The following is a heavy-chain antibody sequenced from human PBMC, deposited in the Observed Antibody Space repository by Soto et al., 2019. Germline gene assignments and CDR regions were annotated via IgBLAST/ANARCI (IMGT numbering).Heavy chain of an antibody. J-gene: IGHJ5*02. D-gene: IGHD2-21*02. CDR3: AGVNIGVVTAIYWFDP. V-gene: IGHV4-59*01. CDR2: IYYSGST. Sequence: QVQLQESGPGLVKPSETLSLTCTVSGGSISSYYWSWIRQPPGKGLEWIGYIYYSGSTNYNPSLQSRVTIPVDTSKDQFSLKLSSVTAADTVVYYCAGVNIGVVTAIYWFDPWGQGNLVTVSS. CDR1: GGSISSYY.